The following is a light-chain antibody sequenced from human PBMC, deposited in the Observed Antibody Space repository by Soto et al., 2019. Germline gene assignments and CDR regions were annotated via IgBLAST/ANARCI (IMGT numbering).Light chain of an antibody. V-gene: IGLV2-14*01. CDR1: SSDVGGYTF. CDR3: SSYTSSRTVI. J-gene: IGLJ2*01. Sequence: QSVLTQPASVSGSPGQSITISCTGTSSDVGGYTFVSWYQHHPGKGPKLLISEVSNRPSGVSNRFSGSKSGNTASLTISGLQTEDAADYYCSSYTSSRTVIFGGGTKLTVL. CDR2: EVS.